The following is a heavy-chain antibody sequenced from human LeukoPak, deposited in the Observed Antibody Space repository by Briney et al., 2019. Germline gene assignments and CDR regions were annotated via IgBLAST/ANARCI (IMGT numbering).Heavy chain of an antibody. CDR2: ISSSGSII. Sequence: GGSLRLSCAASGFTFSDYYMNWIRQAPGKGLEWVSYISSSGSIIYYADSVKGRFTISRDNAKNSLYLQMNSLRAEDTAVYYCASLPSYYDSRSIDYWGQGTLVTVSS. CDR1: GFTFSDYY. D-gene: IGHD3-22*01. J-gene: IGHJ4*02. V-gene: IGHV3-11*04. CDR3: ASLPSYYDSRSIDY.